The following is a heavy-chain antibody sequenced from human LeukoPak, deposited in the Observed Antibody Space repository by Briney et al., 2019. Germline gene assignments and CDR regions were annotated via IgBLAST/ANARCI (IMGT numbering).Heavy chain of an antibody. CDR1: GFTVSSNY. CDR2: IKQDGSEK. V-gene: IGHV3-7*03. CDR3: ARDPAGYCSSTSCFGYFDY. Sequence: GGSLRLSCAASGFTVSSNYMSWVRQAPGKGLEWVANIKQDGSEKYYVDSVKGRFTISRDNAKNSLYLQMNSLRAEDTAVYYCARDPAGYCSSTSCFGYFDYWGQGTLVTVSS. D-gene: IGHD2-2*01. J-gene: IGHJ4*02.